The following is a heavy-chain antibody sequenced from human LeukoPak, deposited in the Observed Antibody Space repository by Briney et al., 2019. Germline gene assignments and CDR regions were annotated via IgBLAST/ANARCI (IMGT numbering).Heavy chain of an antibody. J-gene: IGHJ4*02. CDR1: GFTFSSYG. Sequence: AGGSLRLSCAASGFTFSSYGMHWVRQAPGKGLEWVAFIRYDGSNKYYADSVKGRFTISRDNAKNSLYLQMNSLRAEDTALYYCARVSWYGSGNSINFDCWGQGTLVTVSS. CDR3: ARVSWYGSGNSINFDC. V-gene: IGHV3-30*02. CDR2: IRYDGSNK. D-gene: IGHD3-10*01.